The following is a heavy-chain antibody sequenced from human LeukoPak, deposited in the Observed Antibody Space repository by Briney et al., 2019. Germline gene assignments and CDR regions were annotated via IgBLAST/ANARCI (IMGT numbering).Heavy chain of an antibody. CDR2: IQYDGSNK. V-gene: IGHV3-30*02. D-gene: IGHD3-9*01. CDR3: AKDGAGYVMDV. Sequence: PGGSLRLSCAASGFTFSNYGVHWVRQATGKGLEWVAFIQYDGSNKYYVDSVKGRFTISRDNSKNTLYLQMNSLRAEDTAVYFCAKDGAGYVMDVWGKGTTVAVSS. J-gene: IGHJ6*04. CDR1: GFTFSNYG.